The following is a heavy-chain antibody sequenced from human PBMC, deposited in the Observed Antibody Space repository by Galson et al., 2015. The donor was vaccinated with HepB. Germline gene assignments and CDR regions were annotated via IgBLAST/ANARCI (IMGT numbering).Heavy chain of an antibody. Sequence: SVKVSCKASGYTFTSYYMHWVRQAPGQGLEWIGIINPSGGSTSYAQKFQGRVTMTRDTSTSTVYMELSSLRSEDTAVYYCARDGSLAARGDYWGQGTLVTVSS. J-gene: IGHJ4*02. CDR1: GYTFTSYY. CDR3: ARDGSLAARGDY. V-gene: IGHV1-46*01. D-gene: IGHD3-16*01. CDR2: INPSGGST.